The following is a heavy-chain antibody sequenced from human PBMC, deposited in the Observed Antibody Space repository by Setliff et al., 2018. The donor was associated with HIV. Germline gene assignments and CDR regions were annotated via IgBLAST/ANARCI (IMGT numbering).Heavy chain of an antibody. V-gene: IGHV1-69*11. Sequence: SVKVSCKASGVTFRSYSINWVRQAPGQGLEWMGTIIPFIDATHYAQSFQGRLTITADESSNTAYMELSSLRLHDTAVYYCAKAAVEMTTIAFGGPPGYWGQGTLVTVSS. CDR2: IIPFIDAT. J-gene: IGHJ4*02. CDR3: AKAAVEMTTIAFGGPPGY. D-gene: IGHD3-16*01. CDR1: GVTFRSYS.